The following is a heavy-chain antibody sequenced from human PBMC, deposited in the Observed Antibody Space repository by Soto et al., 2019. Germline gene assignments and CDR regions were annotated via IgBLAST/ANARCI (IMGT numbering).Heavy chain of an antibody. CDR3: AREHTAWPLAYGLDV. CDR2: ISSRSDI. CDR1: GFTFSTYS. Sequence: GGSLSLSCVGSGFTFSTYSINWVRQAPGKGLEWVSSISSRSDIYYADSVKGRFTISRDNAKNSVSLQMNSLRAEDTAVYYCAREHTAWPLAYGLDVWGQGTTVTVSS. V-gene: IGHV3-21*01. D-gene: IGHD2-21*02. J-gene: IGHJ6*02.